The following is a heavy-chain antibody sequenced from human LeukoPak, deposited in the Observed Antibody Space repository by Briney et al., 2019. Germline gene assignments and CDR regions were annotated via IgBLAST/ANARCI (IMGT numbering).Heavy chain of an antibody. Sequence: PGGSLRLSCAASGFTFSSYAMHWVRQAPGKGLEWVAVISYDGSNKYYADSVKGRFTISRDNSKNTLYLQMNSLRVEDTAVYYCARDRSGSYPYYFDFWGQGTLVTASS. CDR1: GFTFSSYA. CDR2: ISYDGSNK. J-gene: IGHJ4*02. D-gene: IGHD1-26*01. V-gene: IGHV3-30-3*01. CDR3: ARDRSGSYPYYFDF.